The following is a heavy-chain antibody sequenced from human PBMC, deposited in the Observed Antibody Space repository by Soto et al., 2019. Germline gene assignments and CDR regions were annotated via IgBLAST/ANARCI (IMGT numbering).Heavy chain of an antibody. CDR1: GGSLRNSV. V-gene: IGHV1-69*01. CDR3: ARVGHPGH. CDR2: VIPILGTA. Sequence: QVHLVHAGAAVTKHGSSVKVSCTASGGSLRNSVISWVRQAPAQRLEWMGGVIPILGTANYEQKFQGRVTVAAYQTTRSAYVDLGSPNAEYTAVDYCARVGHPGHWGSAPVVIVSA. J-gene: IGHJ4*02.